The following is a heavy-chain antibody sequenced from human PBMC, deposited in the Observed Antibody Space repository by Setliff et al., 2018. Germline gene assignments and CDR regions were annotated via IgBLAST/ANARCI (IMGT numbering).Heavy chain of an antibody. J-gene: IGHJ4*02. Sequence: SETLSLTCAVYGESFSGHYWSWIRQPPGKGLEWIGEINHSGSTNYNPSLKSRVSISLDTSKSQFSLRLSSLTAADTAVYYCASAAAGYCSGRSCYAKLYFDYWGQGTLVTVS. CDR3: ASAAAGYCSGRSCYAKLYFDY. CDR1: GESFSGHY. CDR2: INHSGST. V-gene: IGHV4-34*01. D-gene: IGHD2-15*01.